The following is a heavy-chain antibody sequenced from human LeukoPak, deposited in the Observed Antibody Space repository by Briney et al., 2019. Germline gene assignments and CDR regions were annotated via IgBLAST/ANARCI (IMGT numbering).Heavy chain of an antibody. CDR3: ARDSIAAAGPPFDY. CDR1: GFTFSSYS. Sequence: GGSLRLSCAASGFTFSSYSMNWVRQAPGKGLEWVSSISSSSSYIYYADSVKGRFTISRDNAKNSLYLQMNSLRAEDTAVYYCARDSIAAAGPPFDYWGQGTLVTVSS. J-gene: IGHJ4*02. CDR2: ISSSSSYI. V-gene: IGHV3-21*01. D-gene: IGHD6-13*01.